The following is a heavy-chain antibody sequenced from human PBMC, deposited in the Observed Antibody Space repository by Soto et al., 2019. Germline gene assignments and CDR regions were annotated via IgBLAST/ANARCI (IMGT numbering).Heavy chain of an antibody. J-gene: IGHJ4*02. V-gene: IGHV3-23*01. CDR2: MSGRGGSV. CDR3: AKTFGSNWLLDY. CDR1: GFTFSDYA. D-gene: IGHD6-13*01. Sequence: EVQLLESGGGLVQPGGSLRLSCAGSGFTFSDYAISWVRQAPGKGLEWVSAMSGRGGSVYYADSVKGRFTISRDNSKNTVYLQMSSLRGEDTAIYYFAKTFGSNWLLDYWGRGTLVTVSS.